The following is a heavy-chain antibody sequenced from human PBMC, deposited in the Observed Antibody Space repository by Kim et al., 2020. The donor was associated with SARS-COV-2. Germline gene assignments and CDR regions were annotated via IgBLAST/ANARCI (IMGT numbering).Heavy chain of an antibody. CDR1: GYTLTELS. D-gene: IGHD3-22*01. Sequence: ASVKVSCKVSGYTLTELSMHWVRQAPGKGLEWMGGFDPEDGETIYAQKFQGRVTMTEDTSTDTAYMELSSLRSEDTAVYYCATPLGEGMIVVALTAADAFDIWGQGTMVTVSS. CDR2: FDPEDGET. V-gene: IGHV1-24*01. CDR3: ATPLGEGMIVVALTAADAFDI. J-gene: IGHJ3*02.